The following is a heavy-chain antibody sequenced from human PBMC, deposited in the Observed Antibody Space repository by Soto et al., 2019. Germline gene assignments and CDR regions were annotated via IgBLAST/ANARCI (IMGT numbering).Heavy chain of an antibody. CDR2: INPNGDTT. CDR1: GYTFSNYY. V-gene: IGHV1-46*01. D-gene: IGHD2-2*01. CDR3: AREGATAAKMFDY. Sequence: QVQLVQSGAEVKNPGASVKVSCKASGYTFSNYYMHWVRQAPGQGLEWMGGINPNGDTTYYAQNFLGRLTVTRDTSTSTVYMELSSQSSEDTAVYSCAREGATAAKMFDYWGQGTLVTVSS. J-gene: IGHJ4*02.